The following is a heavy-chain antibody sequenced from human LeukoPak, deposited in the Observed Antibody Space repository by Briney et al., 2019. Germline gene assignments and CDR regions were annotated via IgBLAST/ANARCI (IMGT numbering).Heavy chain of an antibody. D-gene: IGHD5-24*01. CDR1: GYTFTDYY. Sequence: ASVKVSCKASGYTFTDYYIHWLRQARGQGLEWMGWIIPNNGGTNYAPKFRGRVTMTRDTSISTAYMELSRLRSDGTAVYYCVRGLSIEGYNFNYLGQGTLVTVSS. CDR2: IIPNNGGT. V-gene: IGHV1-2*02. CDR3: VRGLSIEGYNFNY. J-gene: IGHJ4*02.